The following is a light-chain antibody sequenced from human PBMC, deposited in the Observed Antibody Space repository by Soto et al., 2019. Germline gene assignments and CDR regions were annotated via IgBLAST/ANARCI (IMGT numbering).Light chain of an antibody. CDR3: CSYARSSTSP. CDR1: SSVVGSYNL. Sequence: QSGLAQPASVSGSPGQSITISCTGTSSVVGSYNLVSWYQQHPGKAPKLMIYEVSKRPSGVSNRFSGSKSGNTASLTISGLQAEDEADYYCCSYARSSTSPFVSATKVTV. J-gene: IGLJ6*01. V-gene: IGLV2-23*02. CDR2: EVS.